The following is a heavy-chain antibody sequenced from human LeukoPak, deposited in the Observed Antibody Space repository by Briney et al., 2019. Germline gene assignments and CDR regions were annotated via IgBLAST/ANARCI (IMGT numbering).Heavy chain of an antibody. CDR1: GFTFSTYS. J-gene: IGHJ4*02. D-gene: IGHD1/OR15-1a*01. V-gene: IGHV3-48*01. Sequence: PGGSLRLSCAASGFTFSTYSINWVRQAPGKGLEWVSYIRSRDRTIYYADSVKGRFTISTDNAENTLYLQMNSLRGEDTAVYYCARGRTGTFDYWGQGTLVTVSS. CDR2: IRSRDRTI. CDR3: ARGRTGTFDY.